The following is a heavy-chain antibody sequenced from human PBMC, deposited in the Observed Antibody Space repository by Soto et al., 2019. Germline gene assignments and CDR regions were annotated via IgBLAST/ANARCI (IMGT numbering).Heavy chain of an antibody. CDR3: ARSPSMTTVSLDY. V-gene: IGHV3-21*01. J-gene: IGHJ4*02. CDR2: ISSSSSYI. Sequence: EVQLVESGGGLVKPGGSLRLSCAASGFTFSSYSMNWVRQAPGKGLEWVSSISSSSSYIYYADSVKGRFTISRVNAKNSLYLQMNSLRAEDTAVYYCARSPSMTTVSLDYWGQGTLVTVSS. CDR1: GFTFSSYS. D-gene: IGHD4-17*01.